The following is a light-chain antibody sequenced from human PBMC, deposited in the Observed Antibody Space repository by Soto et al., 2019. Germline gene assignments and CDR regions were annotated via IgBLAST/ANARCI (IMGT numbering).Light chain of an antibody. CDR2: EDN. J-gene: IGLJ2*01. CDR1: SGSIASNY. V-gene: IGLV6-57*02. CDR3: QSYDSSNFVV. Sequence: NFMLTQPHSVSESPGKTVTISCTGSSGSIASNYVQWYQQRPGSAPTTVIYEDNQRPSGVPDRFSGSIDSSSNSASLTISGLKTEDEADCYCQSYDSSNFVVFGGGTKLTVL.